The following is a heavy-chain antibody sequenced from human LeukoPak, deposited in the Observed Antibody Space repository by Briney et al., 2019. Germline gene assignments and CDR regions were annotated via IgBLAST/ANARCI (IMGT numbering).Heavy chain of an antibody. D-gene: IGHD6-6*01. CDR2: ISYDGSNK. J-gene: IGHJ4*02. CDR1: GFTFSSYA. V-gene: IGHV3-30-3*02. Sequence: GGSLRLSCAASGFTFSSYAMHWVRQAPGKGLEWVAVISYDGSNKYYADSVKGRFTISRDNSKNTLYLQMTSLRAEDTARYYCAKHPRLVRYFDSWGQGTLVTVSS. CDR3: AKHPRLVRYFDS.